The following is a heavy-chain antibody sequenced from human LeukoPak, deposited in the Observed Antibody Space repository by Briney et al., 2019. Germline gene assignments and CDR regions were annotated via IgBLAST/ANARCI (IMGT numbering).Heavy chain of an antibody. CDR1: GGSYSDYY. V-gene: IGHV4-34*01. J-gene: IGHJ4*02. D-gene: IGHD3-22*01. CDR3: ARLTNYYDSSGYYSWVDY. Sequence: SETLSLTCGVYGGSYSDYYWSWIRQPPGKGLEWIGEINHSGITNYNPSLKSRVTISLDTSKNQFSLKLSSVTAADTAVYYCARLTNYYDSSGYYSWVDYWGQGTLVTVSS. CDR2: INHSGIT.